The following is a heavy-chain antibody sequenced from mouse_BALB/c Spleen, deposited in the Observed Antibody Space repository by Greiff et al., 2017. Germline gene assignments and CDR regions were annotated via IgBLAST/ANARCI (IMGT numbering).Heavy chain of an antibody. CDR3: ARGGGSSGGYYAMDY. CDR1: GFTFSSYA. D-gene: IGHD1-1*01. CDR2: ISSGGSYT. Sequence: EVKLVESGGGLVKPGGSLKLSCAASGFTFSSYAMSWVRQSPEKRLEWVAEISSGGSYTYYPDTVTGRFTISRDNAKNTLYLEMSSLRSEDTAMYYCARGGGSSGGYYAMDYWGQGTSVTVSS. V-gene: IGHV5-9-4*01. J-gene: IGHJ4*01.